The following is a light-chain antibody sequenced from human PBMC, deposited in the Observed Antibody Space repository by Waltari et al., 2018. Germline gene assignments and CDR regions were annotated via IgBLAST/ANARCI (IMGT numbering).Light chain of an antibody. Sequence: EIVFTQSPATLSLSPGESATLSCRASQSVSRYLAWYQQKPGQAPRLLIYDASNRATGIPARFSGSGSGTDFTLTISSLEPEDSAVYYCQQRSIWPPLTFGGGTKVEIK. CDR2: DAS. V-gene: IGKV3-11*01. CDR1: QSVSRY. J-gene: IGKJ4*01. CDR3: QQRSIWPPLT.